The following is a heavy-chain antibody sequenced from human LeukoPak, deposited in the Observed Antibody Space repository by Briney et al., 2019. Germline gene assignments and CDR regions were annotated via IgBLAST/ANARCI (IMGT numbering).Heavy chain of an antibody. V-gene: IGHV1-8*01. J-gene: IGHJ6*02. Sequence: AASVKVSCKASGYTFTSYDINWVRQATGQGLEWMGWMNPNSGNTGYAQKFQGRVTMTRNTSISTAYMELSGLRSEDTAVYYCARASMVRGAYGMDVWGQGTTVTVSS. CDR2: MNPNSGNT. CDR1: GYTFTSYD. D-gene: IGHD3-10*01. CDR3: ARASMVRGAYGMDV.